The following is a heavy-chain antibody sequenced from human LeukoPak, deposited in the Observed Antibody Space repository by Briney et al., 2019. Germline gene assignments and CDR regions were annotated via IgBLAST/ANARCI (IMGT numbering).Heavy chain of an antibody. CDR3: ATNGYCTNGVCETGIDN. CDR1: GFTFSNYA. V-gene: IGHV3-48*03. J-gene: IGHJ4*02. Sequence: PGGSLRLSCAASGFTFSNYAMNWVRQAPGKGLEWVSYISTSGDSLYYADSVKGRFTISRDNAQNSLYLQMNSLRGVDTAVYYCATNGYCTNGVCETGIDNWGQGTLVTVSS. CDR2: ISTSGDSL. D-gene: IGHD2-8*01.